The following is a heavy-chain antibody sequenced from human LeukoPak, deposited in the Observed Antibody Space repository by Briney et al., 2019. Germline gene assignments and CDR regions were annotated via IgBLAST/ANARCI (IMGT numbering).Heavy chain of an antibody. J-gene: IGHJ6*03. CDR2: INHSGST. CDR3: ARAPPLREVVRYYYMDV. CDR1: GGSFSGYY. D-gene: IGHD2-2*01. Sequence: SETLSLTCAVSGGSFSGYYWSWIRQPPGKGLEWIGEINHSGSTNYNPSLKSRVTISVDTTKNQFSLKLSSVTAADTAVYYCARAPPLREVVRYYYMDVWGKGTTVTVSS. V-gene: IGHV4-34*01.